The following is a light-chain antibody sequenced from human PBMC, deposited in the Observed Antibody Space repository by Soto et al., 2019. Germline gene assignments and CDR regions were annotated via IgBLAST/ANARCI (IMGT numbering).Light chain of an antibody. CDR3: SSYTSSSTLYV. CDR1: SSDVGGYNY. CDR2: EVS. J-gene: IGLJ1*01. Sequence: QSVLTQPASVSGSPGQSITISCTGTSSDVGGYNYVSWYQQHPGKTPKLMIYEVSNRPSGVSNRFSGSKSGNTASLTISGLQAEDEADYYCSSYTSSSTLYVFGTGP. V-gene: IGLV2-14*01.